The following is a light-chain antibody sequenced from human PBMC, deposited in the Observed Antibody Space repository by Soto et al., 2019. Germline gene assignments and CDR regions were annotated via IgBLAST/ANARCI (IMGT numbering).Light chain of an antibody. V-gene: IGLV1-47*01. CDR2: RNN. CDR1: LSNIGSNF. Sequence: QSVLTQPPSASGTPGQRVTISCSGSLSNIGSNFIYWYQQLPGSAPKLLINRNNERPSGVPDRFSGSKSGTSASLAISGLRSEDEADYHWEAWDDSLRGVVFGGGTKLTVL. CDR3: EAWDDSLRGVV. J-gene: IGLJ2*01.